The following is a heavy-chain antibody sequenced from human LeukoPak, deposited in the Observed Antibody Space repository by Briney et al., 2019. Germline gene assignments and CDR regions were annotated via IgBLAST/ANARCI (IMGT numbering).Heavy chain of an antibody. V-gene: IGHV3-15*04. CDR1: GFPFSNAL. Sequence: GGSLRLSCAASGFPFSNALMSWVRQAPGKGLEWVGRIETKSDGGTTVYAAPVKGRFTISRDDSKNTLYLQMNSLRVDDTAVYYCARGATYGGGDYWGQGTLVTVSS. J-gene: IGHJ4*02. CDR3: ARGATYGGGDY. CDR2: IETKSDGGTT. D-gene: IGHD4-23*01.